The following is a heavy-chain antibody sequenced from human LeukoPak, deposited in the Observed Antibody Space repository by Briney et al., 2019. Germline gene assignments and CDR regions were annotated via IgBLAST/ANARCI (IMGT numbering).Heavy chain of an antibody. CDR3: ARIPRIQWFGELYWFDP. CDR1: GYTFRQYS. CDR2: MNPNSGNT. Sequence: GASVKLSCKASGYTFRQYSISWVRQAPGQGLEWMGWMNPNSGNTGYAQKFQGRVTMTRNTSISTAYMELSSLRSEDTAVYYCARIPRIQWFGELYWFDPWGQGTLVTVSS. J-gene: IGHJ5*02. V-gene: IGHV1-8*01. D-gene: IGHD3-10*01.